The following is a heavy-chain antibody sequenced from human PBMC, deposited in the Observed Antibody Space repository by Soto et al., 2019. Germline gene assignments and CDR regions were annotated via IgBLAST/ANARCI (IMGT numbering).Heavy chain of an antibody. CDR3: ARDLGKGYDFWSGYPHYAMDV. D-gene: IGHD3-3*01. CDR2: INPSGGST. Sequence: ASVKVSCKASGYTFTSYYMHWVRQAPGQGLEWMGIINPSGGSTSYAQKFQGRVTMTRDTSTSTVYMELSSLRSEDTAVYYCARDLGKGYDFWSGYPHYAMDVWGQGTTVTVSS. V-gene: IGHV1-46*01. CDR1: GYTFTSYY. J-gene: IGHJ6*02.